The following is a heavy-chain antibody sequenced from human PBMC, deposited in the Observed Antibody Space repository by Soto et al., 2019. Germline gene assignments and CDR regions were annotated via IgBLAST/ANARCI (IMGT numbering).Heavy chain of an antibody. Sequence: QDQLVQSGAEVKKPGASVTVSCKASGYSFTNYGITWVRQAPGQGREWMGWISGFNGNTHYAQKLQGRVTMTTDASTSTAYMELRSLRSDDTAVYYCARDRGVAPPVAGNTLYYSYMDVWGKGTTVTVSS. CDR1: GYSFTNYG. J-gene: IGHJ6*03. D-gene: IGHD6-19*01. CDR2: ISGFNGNT. CDR3: ARDRGVAPPVAGNTLYYSYMDV. V-gene: IGHV1-18*01.